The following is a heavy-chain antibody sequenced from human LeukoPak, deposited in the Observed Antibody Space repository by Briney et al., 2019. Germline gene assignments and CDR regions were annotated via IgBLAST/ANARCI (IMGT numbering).Heavy chain of an antibody. CDR2: ISGSGGST. CDR3: AKGDKEMTTVTRNWFGP. CDR1: GFTFSSYA. D-gene: IGHD4-17*01. J-gene: IGHJ5*02. Sequence: QSGGSLRLSCAASGFTFSSYAMSWVRQAPGKGLEWVSSISGSGGSTYYADSVKGRFTISRDNSKNTLYLQKNSLRAEDTAVYYCAKGDKEMTTVTRNWFGPWGQGTLVTVSS. V-gene: IGHV3-23*01.